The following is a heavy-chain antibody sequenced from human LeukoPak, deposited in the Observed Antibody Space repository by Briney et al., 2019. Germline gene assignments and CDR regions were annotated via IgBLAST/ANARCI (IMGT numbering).Heavy chain of an antibody. CDR1: VYIFRTYW. CDR2: GNEDGRST. J-gene: IGHJ4*02. CDR3: TRDTFGARDS. V-gene: IGHV3-74*01. D-gene: IGHD3-10*01. Sequence: GGSLSLSCVACVYIFRTYWMHWIRQGRGKGLVGVSRGNEDGRSTSYADSVRGRFTIYRDNAKDTLYLQMNRLRDEDTAVYYCTRDTFGARDSWGQGTLVTVSA.